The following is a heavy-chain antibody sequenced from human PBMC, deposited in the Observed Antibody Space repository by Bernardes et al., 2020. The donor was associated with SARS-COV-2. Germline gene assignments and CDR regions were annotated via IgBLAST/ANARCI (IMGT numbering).Heavy chain of an antibody. D-gene: IGHD2-8*01. CDR1: GFTFSSYG. V-gene: IGHV3-20*04. J-gene: IGHJ4*02. CDR3: VRGYLYGPFDY. CDR2: INRNGSST. Sequence: GGSLRLSCAASGFTFSSYGMSWVRQAPGKGLEWVSGINRNGSSTYYADSVKGRFTISRDNAKNSLYLQVNSLRAEDTALYYCVRGYLYGPFDYWGQGILVT.